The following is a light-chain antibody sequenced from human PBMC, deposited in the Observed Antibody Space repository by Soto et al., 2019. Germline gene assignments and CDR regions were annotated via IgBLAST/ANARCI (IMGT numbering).Light chain of an antibody. CDR1: SSDVGGYNY. CDR3: CSYAGSYSWV. J-gene: IGLJ2*01. CDR2: DVN. V-gene: IGLV2-11*01. Sequence: QSALTQPRSVSGSPGQSVTISCTGTSSDVGGYNYVSWYQQHPSKAPKLMIYDVNTRPSGVPDRFSGSKSGNTASLTISGLQAEDEADYYCCSYAGSYSWVFGGGTKLTVL.